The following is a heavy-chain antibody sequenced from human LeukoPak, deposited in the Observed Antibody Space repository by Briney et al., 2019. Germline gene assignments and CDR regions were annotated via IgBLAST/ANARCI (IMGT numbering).Heavy chain of an antibody. CDR3: ARVVPTHSQYYYDSSGYSPNWFDP. J-gene: IGHJ5*02. CDR1: GFTFSSYA. V-gene: IGHV3-30-3*01. CDR2: ISYDGSNK. Sequence: GRSLRLFCAASGFTFSSYAMHWVRHAPSKGLEWVAVISYDGSNKYYADSVKGRFTISRDNSKNTLYLQMNSLRAEDTAVYYCARVVPTHSQYYYDSSGYSPNWFDPWGQGTLVTVSS. D-gene: IGHD3-22*01.